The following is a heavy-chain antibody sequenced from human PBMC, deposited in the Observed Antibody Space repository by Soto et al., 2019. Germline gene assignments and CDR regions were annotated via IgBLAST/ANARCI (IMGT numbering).Heavy chain of an antibody. CDR3: ARPYANAMDV. Sequence: ASVKVSCKASGYTFTGNYMHWVRQAPGQGLEWMGWINPNSGDTNYAQKFQGRVTMTRDTSISRAYMELSKLRSYHTAVHYCARPYANAMDVWGQGTTVTVSS. J-gene: IGHJ6*02. CDR2: INPNSGDT. D-gene: IGHD2-2*01. CDR1: GYTFTGNY. V-gene: IGHV1-2*02.